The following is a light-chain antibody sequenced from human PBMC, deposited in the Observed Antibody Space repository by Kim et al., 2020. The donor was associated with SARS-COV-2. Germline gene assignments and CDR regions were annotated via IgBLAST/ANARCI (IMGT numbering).Light chain of an antibody. Sequence: EIVVTQSPATLSVSPGETATLSCRARQSIGSNLAWYQQKPGQAPRLLIYAASTRAPGFPGRFSGSGSGTEFTLTISSLQSEDFAVYYCQQYKNWPPWTFGQGTKVDIK. CDR1: QSIGSN. CDR3: QQYKNWPPWT. J-gene: IGKJ1*01. CDR2: AAS. V-gene: IGKV3-15*01.